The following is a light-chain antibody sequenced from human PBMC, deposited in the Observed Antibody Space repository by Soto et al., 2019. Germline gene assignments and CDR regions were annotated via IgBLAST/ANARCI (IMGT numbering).Light chain of an antibody. J-gene: IGLJ2*01. CDR3: SSYTGSSTPLV. CDR1: SSDVGGYNY. V-gene: IGLV2-14*03. Sequence: QSALTQPASVSGSPGQSITISCTGTSSDVGGYNYVSWYQHHPGKAPKLKIYDVNNRPSGVSNRFSGSKSGNTASLTISGLQAEDEADYYGSSYTGSSTPLVFGGGPKLTVL. CDR2: DVN.